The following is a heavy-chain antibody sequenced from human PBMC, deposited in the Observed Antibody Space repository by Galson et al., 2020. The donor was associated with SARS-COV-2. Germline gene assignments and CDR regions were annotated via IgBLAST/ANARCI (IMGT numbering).Heavy chain of an antibody. CDR3: ARAGLIVAAFDI. J-gene: IGHJ3*02. CDR2: ISYDGSNK. D-gene: IGHD6-25*01. Sequence: GGSLRLSCAASGFTFSSYAMHWVRKAPGKGLEWVAVISYDGSNKYYADSVKGRFTISRDNSKNTLYLQMNSLRAEDTAVYYCARAGLIVAAFDIWGQGTMVTVSS. V-gene: IGHV3-30*04. CDR1: GFTFSSYA.